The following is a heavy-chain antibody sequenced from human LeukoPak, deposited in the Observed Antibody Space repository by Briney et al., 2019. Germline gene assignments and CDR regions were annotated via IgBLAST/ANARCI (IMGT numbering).Heavy chain of an antibody. V-gene: IGHV4-39*07. Sequence: SETLSLTCTVSGDSISSSTHYWGWIRQSPGKGLEWIGRRYNNGSISYNPSLRSRVIKTLNQSKNQSSLNYNSLTPQDTACNFCARTATRGYLDIWGEGTMVSVSS. D-gene: IGHD3-22*01. CDR3: ARTATRGYLDI. CDR1: GDSISSSTHY. CDR2: RYNNGSI. J-gene: IGHJ3*02.